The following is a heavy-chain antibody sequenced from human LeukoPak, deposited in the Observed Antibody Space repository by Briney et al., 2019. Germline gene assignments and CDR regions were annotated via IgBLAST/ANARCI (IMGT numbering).Heavy chain of an antibody. CDR3: ASAPFGWFDP. D-gene: IGHD2/OR15-2a*01. V-gene: IGHV3-48*02. CDR1: GFTFSGYS. J-gene: IGHJ5*02. CDR2: ISSFSSNI. Sequence: GGSLRLSCAASGFTFSGYSMNWVRPAPRKGLEWVSYISSFSSNIYYADSVKGRFTISRDNAKNSLYLQMNSLRDEDTAVYYCASAPFGWFDPWGQGTLVTVSS.